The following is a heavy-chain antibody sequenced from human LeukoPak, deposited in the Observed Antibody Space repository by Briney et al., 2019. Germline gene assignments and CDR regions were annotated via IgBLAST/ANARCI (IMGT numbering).Heavy chain of an antibody. CDR1: GGSFSGYS. D-gene: IGHD2-8*01. J-gene: IGHJ6*03. CDR2: INHSGST. V-gene: IGHV4-34*01. Sequence: KPSETLSLTCAVYGGSFSGYSWSWIRQPPGKGLEWIGEINHSGSTNYNPSLKSRVTISVDTSKNQFFLNLSSVTAADTAVYYCARVERDIVLMVYAPEYYYYMDVWGKGTTVTVSS. CDR3: ARVERDIVLMVYAPEYYYYMDV.